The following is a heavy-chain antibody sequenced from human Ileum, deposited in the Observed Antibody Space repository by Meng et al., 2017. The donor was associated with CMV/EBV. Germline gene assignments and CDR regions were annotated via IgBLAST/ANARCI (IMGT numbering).Heavy chain of an antibody. V-gene: IGHV3-49*04. CDR3: TVGVITDAFDI. J-gene: IGHJ3*02. D-gene: IGHD3-22*01. CDR2: IRSKAYGGTT. CDR1: GFTFGDYA. Sequence: GESLKISCTASGFTFGDYAMSWVRQAPGKGLEWVGFIRSKAYGGTTEYAASVKGRFTISRDESKSIAYLQMNSLKTEDTAVYYCTVGVITDAFDIWGQGTMVTVSS.